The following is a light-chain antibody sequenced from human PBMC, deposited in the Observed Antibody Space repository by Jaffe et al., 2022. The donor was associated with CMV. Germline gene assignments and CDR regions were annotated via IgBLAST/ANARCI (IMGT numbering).Light chain of an antibody. CDR2: DVT. V-gene: IGLV2-11*01. J-gene: IGLJ3*02. CDR1: SSDVGGYNY. CDR3: CSYAGSFIWV. Sequence: QSALTQPRSVSGSPGQSVTISCTGSSSDVGGYNYVSWYQHYPGKAPKLMICDVTKRPSGVPDRFSGSKSGNTASLTISGLQAEDEADYYCCSYAGSFIWVFGGGTKLTVL.